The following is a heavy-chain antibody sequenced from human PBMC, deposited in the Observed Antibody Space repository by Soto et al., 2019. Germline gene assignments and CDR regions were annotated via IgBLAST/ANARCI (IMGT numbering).Heavy chain of an antibody. V-gene: IGHV3-23*01. Sequence: PGGSLRLSCAASGFTFSSYGMSWVRRAPGKGLEWVSAISGSGSGTYYADSVKGRFTISRDNSKNTLFLQMHSLRVEDTAVYNCAKSMYSSPYYGMDVWGQGTTVTVSS. CDR2: ISGSGSGT. J-gene: IGHJ6*02. CDR3: AKSMYSSPYYGMDV. CDR1: GFTFSSYG. D-gene: IGHD6-19*01.